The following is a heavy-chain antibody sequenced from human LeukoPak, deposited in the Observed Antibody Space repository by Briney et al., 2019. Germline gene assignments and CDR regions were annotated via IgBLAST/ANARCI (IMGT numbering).Heavy chain of an antibody. Sequence: GGPLRLSCAASGFTFSSYSMNWVGQAPGKGLEWVSSISSSSYIYYADSVRGRFTISRDNAKNSLYLQMNSLRAEDTAVYYCARENRDGYQIDYWGQGTLVTVSS. V-gene: IGHV3-21*01. CDR3: ARENRDGYQIDY. CDR2: ISSSSYI. CDR1: GFTFSSYS. J-gene: IGHJ4*02. D-gene: IGHD5-24*01.